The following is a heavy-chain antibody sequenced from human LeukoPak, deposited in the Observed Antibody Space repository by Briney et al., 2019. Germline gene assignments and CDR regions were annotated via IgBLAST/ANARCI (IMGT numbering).Heavy chain of an antibody. CDR3: AKECGTELGYCSGGSCYPFDY. Sequence: SGGSLRLSCAASGFTFSSYGMHWVRQAPGKGLEWVAFIRYDGSNKYYADSVKGRFTISRDNSKNTLYLQMNSLRAEDTAVYYCAKECGTELGYCSGGSCYPFDYWGQGTLVTVSS. D-gene: IGHD2-15*01. CDR2: IRYDGSNK. J-gene: IGHJ4*02. CDR1: GFTFSSYG. V-gene: IGHV3-30*02.